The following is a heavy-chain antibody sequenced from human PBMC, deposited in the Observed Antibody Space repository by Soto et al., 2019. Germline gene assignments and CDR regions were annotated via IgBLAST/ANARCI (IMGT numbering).Heavy chain of an antibody. D-gene: IGHD2-8*02. CDR3: ARGMTPPGAPAWYYFDS. V-gene: IGHV4-4*07. Sequence: SETLSLTCTVSGASITGSSYWSWIRQPAGKGLEWIGRFSLSGTTSYNPSLRSRVTMSADVSKNQFSLRLTSVTAADTALYYCARGMTPPGAPAWYYFDSWGQGTLVTVS. CDR2: FSLSGTT. J-gene: IGHJ4*02. CDR1: GASITGSSY.